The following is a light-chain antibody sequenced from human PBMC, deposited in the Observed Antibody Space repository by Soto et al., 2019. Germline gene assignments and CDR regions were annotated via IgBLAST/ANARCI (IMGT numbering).Light chain of an antibody. J-gene: IGLJ1*01. CDR3: LRYSGAAYV. CDR1: TGAVTSDYY. CDR2: STS. Sequence: PVGTHEPSLTVSPGGTVPPTCASHTGAVTSDYYPNWFQQKPGQAPRTLIYSTSNKYSWTPARFSGSLLGGKAALTLSAVQPGDEDEYYCLRYSGAAYVFGSGTKVPV. V-gene: IGLV7-43*01.